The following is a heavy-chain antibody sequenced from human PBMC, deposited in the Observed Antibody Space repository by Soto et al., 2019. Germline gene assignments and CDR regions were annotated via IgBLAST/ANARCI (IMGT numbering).Heavy chain of an antibody. J-gene: IGHJ6*02. V-gene: IGHV4-30-2*01. CDR3: ARGGGSRTSQSMDV. CDR1: GVCISSDGYS. CDR2: IYRTGST. D-gene: IGHD2-2*01. Sequence: SETLSLTCAVSGVCISSDGYSWSWIRQPPGKGLEWIGYIYRTGSTYYNPALKSRVTISVDRSKNQFSLKLSSVTAADTAVYYCARGGGSRTSQSMDVWGQGTTVTVS.